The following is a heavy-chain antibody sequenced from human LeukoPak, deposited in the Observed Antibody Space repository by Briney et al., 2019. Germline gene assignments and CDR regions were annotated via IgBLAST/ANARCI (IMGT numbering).Heavy chain of an antibody. CDR1: GFTVSSNY. CDR2: IYSGGST. CDR3: ARDRFGQLWAGYGMDV. D-gene: IGHD5-18*01. Sequence: PAGGSLRLSCAASGFTVSSNYMSWVRQAPGKGLEWVSVIYSGGSTYYADSVKGRFTISRDNSKNTLYLQMNSLGAEDTAVYYCARDRFGQLWAGYGMDVWGQGTTVTVSS. J-gene: IGHJ6*02. V-gene: IGHV3-53*01.